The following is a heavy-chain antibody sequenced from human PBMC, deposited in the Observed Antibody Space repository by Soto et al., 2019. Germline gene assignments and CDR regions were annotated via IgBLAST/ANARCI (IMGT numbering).Heavy chain of an antibody. V-gene: IGHV1-69*01. Sequence: QVQLVQSGAEVKKPGSSVKVSCKASGGTFSSYAISWVRQAPGQGLEWMGGIIPIFGTANYAQNYQGRVTITADESTSTAYMELSSLRSEDTAVYYCARSSNWNQISYYFDYWGQGTLVTVSS. J-gene: IGHJ4*02. D-gene: IGHD1-1*01. CDR3: ARSSNWNQISYYFDY. CDR2: IIPIFGTA. CDR1: GGTFSSYA.